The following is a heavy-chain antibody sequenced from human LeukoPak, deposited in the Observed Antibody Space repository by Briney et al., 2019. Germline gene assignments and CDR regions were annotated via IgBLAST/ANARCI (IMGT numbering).Heavy chain of an antibody. Sequence: GGSLRLSCAASGFSLSTNYISWVRQAPGKGLEWVSVLYTADTTYYADSVKGRFTISRDNAKNSLYLQMNSLRAEDTAVYYCARVVGATDAFDIWVQGTMVTVSS. CDR2: LYTADTT. CDR3: ARVVGATDAFDI. D-gene: IGHD1-26*01. V-gene: IGHV3-66*01. J-gene: IGHJ3*02. CDR1: GFSLSTNY.